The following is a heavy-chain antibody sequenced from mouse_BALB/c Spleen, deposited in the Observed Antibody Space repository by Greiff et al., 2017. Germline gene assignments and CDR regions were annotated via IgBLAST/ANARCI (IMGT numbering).Heavy chain of an antibody. J-gene: IGHJ2*01. V-gene: IGHV2-2*02. CDR1: GFSLTSYG. CDR2: IWSGGST. Sequence: VQLQQSGPGLVQPSQSLSITCTVSGFSLTSYGVHWVRQSPGKGLEWLGVIWSGGSTDYNAAFISRLSISKDNSKSQVFFKMNSLQANDTAIYYCARNYGNYLDYWGQGTTLTVSS. CDR3: ARNYGNYLDY. D-gene: IGHD2-1*01.